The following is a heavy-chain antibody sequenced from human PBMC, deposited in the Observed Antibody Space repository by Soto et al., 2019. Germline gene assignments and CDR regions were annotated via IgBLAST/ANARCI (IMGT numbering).Heavy chain of an antibody. Sequence: GGSLRLSCAASGFTCRNYYMNWVRQAPGKGLEWVSYISSGGSTIYYADSVKGRFTISRDNAKNSLYLQMTSLRAEDTAVYFCVRVSSGSGSYGWFDPWGQGTLVNVSS. CDR3: VRVSSGSGSYGWFDP. D-gene: IGHD3-10*01. CDR2: ISSGGSTI. V-gene: IGHV3-48*03. CDR1: GFTCRNYY. J-gene: IGHJ5*02.